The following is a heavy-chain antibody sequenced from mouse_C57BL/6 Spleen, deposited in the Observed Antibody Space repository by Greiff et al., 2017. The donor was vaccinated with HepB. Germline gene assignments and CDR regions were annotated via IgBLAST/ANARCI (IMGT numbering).Heavy chain of an antibody. D-gene: IGHD1-1*01. V-gene: IGHV1-63*01. Sequence: QVQLKQSGAELVRPGTSVKMSCKASGYTFTNYWIGWAKQRPGHGLEWIGDIYPGGGYTNYNEKFKGKATLTADKSSSTAYMQFSSLTSEDSAIYYCARRDYSKDYYFDYWGQGTTLTVSS. CDR2: IYPGGGYT. J-gene: IGHJ2*01. CDR1: GYTFTNYW. CDR3: ARRDYSKDYYFDY.